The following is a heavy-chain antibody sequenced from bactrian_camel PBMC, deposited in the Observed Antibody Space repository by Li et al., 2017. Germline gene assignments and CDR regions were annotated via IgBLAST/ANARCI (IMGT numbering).Heavy chain of an antibody. CDR3: AAMHCGGNPPHEYNY. J-gene: IGHJ4*01. CDR2: IGAGGGRN. CDR1: RDIGVTTC. Sequence: HVQLVESGGGSVRAGGSLRLSCVVSRDIGVTTCMAWFRQAPGKEREGVAAIGAGGGRNYYADSVKGRFTISRDKAKNTLYLEMSDLKVEDTAMYYCAAMHCGGNPPHEYNYFGQGTQVTVS. V-gene: IGHV3S54*01. D-gene: IGHD2*01.